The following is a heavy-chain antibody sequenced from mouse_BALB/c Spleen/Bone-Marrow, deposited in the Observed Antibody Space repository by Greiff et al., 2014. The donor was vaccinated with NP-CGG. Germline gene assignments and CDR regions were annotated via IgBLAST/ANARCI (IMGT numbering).Heavy chain of an antibody. J-gene: IGHJ2*01. CDR2: IDISDSYT. Sequence: QVHVKQSGAELVMPGASVKMSCKASGHTFTDHWMHWVKQRPGQGLEWIGAIDISDSYTTYNQKFKGKATLTVDESSSTAYMQLSRLTSGDSAVYYCARGGANVDYWGQGTTLTVSS. V-gene: IGHV1-69*01. CDR1: GHTFTDHW. CDR3: ARGGANVDY.